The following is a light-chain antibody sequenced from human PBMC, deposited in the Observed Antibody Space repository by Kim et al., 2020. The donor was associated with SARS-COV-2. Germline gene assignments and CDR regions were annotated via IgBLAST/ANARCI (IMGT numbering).Light chain of an antibody. CDR1: SSDIGGYNY. Sequence: GQSITISCTGTSSDIGGYNYVSWYQQHPGKAPKFMIYDVSNRPSGVSNRFSGSKSGNTASLTISGLQAEDEADYYCSSFTCSNTWVFGGGTQLTVL. CDR3: SSFTCSNTWV. CDR2: DVS. J-gene: IGLJ3*02. V-gene: IGLV2-14*03.